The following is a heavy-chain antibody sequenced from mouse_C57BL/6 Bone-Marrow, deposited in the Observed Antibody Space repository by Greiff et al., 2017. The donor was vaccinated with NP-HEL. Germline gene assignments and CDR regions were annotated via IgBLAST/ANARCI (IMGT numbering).Heavy chain of an antibody. CDR1: GFTFSSYA. D-gene: IGHD1-1*01. V-gene: IGHV5-4*01. Sequence: EVQVVESGGGLVKPGGSLKLSCAASGFTFSSYAMSWVRQTPEKRLEWVATISDGGSYTYYPDNVKGRFTISRDNAKNNLYLQMSHLKSEDTAMYYCARDRAITTVVSYFDVWGTGTTVTVSS. CDR3: ARDRAITTVVSYFDV. J-gene: IGHJ1*03. CDR2: ISDGGSYT.